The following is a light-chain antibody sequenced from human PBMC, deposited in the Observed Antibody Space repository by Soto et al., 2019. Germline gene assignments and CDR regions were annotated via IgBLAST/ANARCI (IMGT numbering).Light chain of an antibody. CDR3: QQYNSYPWT. V-gene: IGKV1-5*03. Sequence: DIQMTQSPSTLPASVGDRVTITCRASQSISSWLAWYQQKPGKAPKLLIYKASSLESGVPSRFSGSRSGTEFTLNISSLQPDDFATYFCQQYNSYPWTFGQGTKVEIK. CDR1: QSISSW. CDR2: KAS. J-gene: IGKJ1*01.